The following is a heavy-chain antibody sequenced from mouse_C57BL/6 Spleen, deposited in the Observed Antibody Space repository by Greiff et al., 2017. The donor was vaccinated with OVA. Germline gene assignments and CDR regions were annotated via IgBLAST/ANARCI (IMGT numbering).Heavy chain of an antibody. D-gene: IGHD1-1*01. CDR3: ARDYGSRDWYFDV. CDR1: GFTFSDYG. J-gene: IGHJ1*03. Sequence: EVQRVESGGGLVKPGGSLKLSCAASGFTFSDYGMHWVRQAPEKGLEWVAYISSCSSTIYYADTVKGRFTITRDNAKNTLFLQMTSLRSEDTAMYYCARDYGSRDWYFDVWGTGTTVTVSS. CDR2: ISSCSSTI. V-gene: IGHV5-17*01.